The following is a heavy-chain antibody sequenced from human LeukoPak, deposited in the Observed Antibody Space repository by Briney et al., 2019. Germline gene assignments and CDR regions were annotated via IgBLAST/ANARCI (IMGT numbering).Heavy chain of an antibody. CDR1: GGSISSGGYS. CDR3: ARVGGGFYYGSGTTPPWFDP. CDR2: IYHSGST. Sequence: SETLSLTCAVSGGSISSGGYSWSWIRQPPGKGLEWIGYIYHSGSTYYNPSLKSRVTISVDRSKNQFSLKLSSVTAADTAVYYCARVGGGFYYGSGTTPPWFDPWGQGTLVTVSS. D-gene: IGHD3-10*01. V-gene: IGHV4-30-2*01. J-gene: IGHJ5*02.